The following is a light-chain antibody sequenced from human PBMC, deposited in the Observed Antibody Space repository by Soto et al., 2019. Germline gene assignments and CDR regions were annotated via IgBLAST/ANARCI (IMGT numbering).Light chain of an antibody. CDR3: QKYNAVPWT. J-gene: IGKJ1*01. CDR1: QGIGNY. Sequence: DNQMTQSPSSLSASVGDRVTITCRATQGIGNYLAWYQQKPGKFPELLIYAASTLQSGVPSRFSGRGSGTDFTLTIGGLQPEDVATYYCQKYNAVPWTFGQGTKVEIK. CDR2: AAS. V-gene: IGKV1-27*01.